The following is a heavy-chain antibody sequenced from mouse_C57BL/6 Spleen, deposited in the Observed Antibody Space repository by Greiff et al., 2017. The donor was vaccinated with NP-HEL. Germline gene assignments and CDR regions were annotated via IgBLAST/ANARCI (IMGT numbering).Heavy chain of an antibody. CDR2: IDPENGDT. D-gene: IGHD2-3*01. Sequence: EVQLQQSGAELVRPGASVKLSCTASGFNIKDDYMHWVKQRPEQGLEWIGWIDPENGDTEYASKFQGKATITADTSSNTAYLQLSSLTSEDTAVYYCTPYDGYYLYFDVWGTGTTVTVSS. CDR3: TPYDGYYLYFDV. J-gene: IGHJ1*03. CDR1: GFNIKDDY. V-gene: IGHV14-4*01.